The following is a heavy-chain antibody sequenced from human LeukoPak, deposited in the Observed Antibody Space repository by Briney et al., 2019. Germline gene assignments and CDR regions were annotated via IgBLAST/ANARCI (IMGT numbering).Heavy chain of an antibody. J-gene: IGHJ4*02. D-gene: IGHD3-16*01. CDR3: ARHGYTASHYFLDY. CDR2: IYTTGNT. CDR1: SGSINSYY. V-gene: IGHV4-4*07. Sequence: SETLSPTCTVSSGSINSYYWGWVRQPAGRGLEWIGRIYTTGNTNYNPSLKSRLTMSVDTSKRQFSLNLRSVTAADTAIYYCARHGYTASHYFLDYWSQGILVTVSS.